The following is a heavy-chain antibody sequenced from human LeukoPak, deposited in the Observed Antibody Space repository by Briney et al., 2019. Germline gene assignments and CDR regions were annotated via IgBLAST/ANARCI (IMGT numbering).Heavy chain of an antibody. D-gene: IGHD3-10*01. J-gene: IGHJ4*02. V-gene: IGHV3-23*01. Sequence: PGGSLRLSCAASGFTFSSFAMTWVRQAPGKGLEWVSSISGSGGSTYYADSVQGRFTISRDNSKNTLYLQMNSLRAEDTAVYYGAKYLGAGTSFDDWGQGTLVTVSS. CDR1: GFTFSSFA. CDR3: AKYLGAGTSFDD. CDR2: ISGSGGST.